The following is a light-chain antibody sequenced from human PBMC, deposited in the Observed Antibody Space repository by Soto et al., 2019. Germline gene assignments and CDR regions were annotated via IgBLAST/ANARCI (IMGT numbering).Light chain of an antibody. V-gene: IGKV3-11*01. J-gene: IGKJ5*01. CDR2: DAS. CDR1: QSVSSY. Sequence: EIVLTQSPATLSLSPGERATLSCRASQSVSSYLAWYQQKPGQAPRLLIYDASNRATGIPARFSGSGSGTDFTLTFSILEHEDFALNYCQKSSTWPVIPFGHGTRLEI. CDR3: QKSSTWPVIP.